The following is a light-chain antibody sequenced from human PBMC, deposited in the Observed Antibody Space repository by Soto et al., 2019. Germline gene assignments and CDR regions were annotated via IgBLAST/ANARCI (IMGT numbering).Light chain of an antibody. Sequence: EIVLTQSPGTLSLSPGQRATLSCRASQRVSSTYLAWYQQKPGQAPRLLIYGASNRATGIPDKFSGSGSDTDFTLTINRLEPEDFAVYYCQQYGGSPKTFGQGTKLEI. CDR2: GAS. CDR1: QRVSSTY. V-gene: IGKV3-20*01. J-gene: IGKJ2*01. CDR3: QQYGGSPKT.